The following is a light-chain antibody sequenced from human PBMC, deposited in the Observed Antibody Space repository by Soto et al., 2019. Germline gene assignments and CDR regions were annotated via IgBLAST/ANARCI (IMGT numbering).Light chain of an antibody. J-gene: IGKJ3*01. CDR2: GAS. CDR3: QHYGSSSFT. V-gene: IGKV3-20*01. CDR1: QSVSSSY. Sequence: EIGLTQSPGTLSLFPGERATLSCSATQSVSSSYLAWYQQKPGQDPRLLVYGASIRATGIPDRFSGSGSGTDLTLTISRVEPEDVAVYYCQHYGSSSFTFGPGTRVDIK.